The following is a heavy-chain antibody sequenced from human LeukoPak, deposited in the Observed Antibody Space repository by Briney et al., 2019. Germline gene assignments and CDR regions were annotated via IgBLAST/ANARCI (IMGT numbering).Heavy chain of an antibody. CDR2: IYYSGST. Sequence: SESLSLTCTVSGGSISSGGYYWSWIRQHPGKGLEWIGYIYYSGSTYYNPSLKSRVTISVDTSKNQFSLKLSSVTAADTAVYYCASWTAAGTSAYYYGMDVWGQGTTVTVSS. V-gene: IGHV4-31*03. CDR1: GGSISSGGYY. D-gene: IGHD6-13*01. CDR3: ASWTAAGTSAYYYGMDV. J-gene: IGHJ6*02.